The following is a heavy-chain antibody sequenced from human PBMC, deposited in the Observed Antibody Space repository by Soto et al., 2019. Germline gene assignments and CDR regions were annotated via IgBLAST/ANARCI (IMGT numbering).Heavy chain of an antibody. J-gene: IGHJ4*02. D-gene: IGHD3-22*01. CDR2: IKSKTDGGTT. V-gene: IGHV3-15*07. Sequence: GGSLRLSCAASGFTFSNAWMNWVRQAPGKGLEWVGRIKSKTDGGTTDYAAPVKGRFTISRDDSKNTLYLQMNSLKTEDTAVYYCTTGLPQIGTMIVEDIHYWGQGTLVTVSS. CDR1: GFTFSNAW. CDR3: TTGLPQIGTMIVEDIHY.